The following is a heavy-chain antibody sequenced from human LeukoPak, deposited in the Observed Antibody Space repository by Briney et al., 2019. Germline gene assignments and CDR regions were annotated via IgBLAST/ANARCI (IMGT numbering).Heavy chain of an antibody. D-gene: IGHD3-22*01. J-gene: IGHJ4*02. CDR2: INPNSGGT. Sequence: ASVKVSCKASGYTFTGYYMHWVRQAPGQGLEWMGWINPNSGGTSYAQKFQGRVTMTRDTSISTAYMELSRLRSDDTAVYYCASLGVGIGSYGIHYDSSAHDYWGQGTLVTVSS. CDR3: ASLGVGIGSYGIHYDSSAHDY. CDR1: GYTFTGYY. V-gene: IGHV1-2*02.